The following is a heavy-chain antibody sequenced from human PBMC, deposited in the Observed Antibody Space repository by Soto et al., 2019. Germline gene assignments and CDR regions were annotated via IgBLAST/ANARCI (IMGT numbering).Heavy chain of an antibody. J-gene: IGHJ4*02. CDR3: ARTSPVVTTFFDY. D-gene: IGHD2-21*02. Sequence: GGSLRLSCAASGFTFSDHYMDWVRQAPGKGLEWVGRIRNRANAYTTEYAASVKGRFTISRDDSKNSLYLQMNSLKAEDTAVYYCARTSPVVTTFFDYWGQGTLVTVSS. CDR1: GFTFSDHY. CDR2: IRNRANAYTT. V-gene: IGHV3-72*01.